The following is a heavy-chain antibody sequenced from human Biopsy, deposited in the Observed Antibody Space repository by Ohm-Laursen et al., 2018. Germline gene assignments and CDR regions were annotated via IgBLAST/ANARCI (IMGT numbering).Heavy chain of an antibody. V-gene: IGHV3-11*06. D-gene: IGHD3-10*01. J-gene: IGHJ6*02. CDR3: ARWYGDLFYYYNGMDV. CDR1: EFSFSDYH. Sequence: GSLRLSCAASEFSFSDYHMTWIRQTPGKGLEWVSSITSRTSSTYYADSVKGRVTISRDNANNSVSLQMNNLRVDDTAVYYCARWYGDLFYYYNGMDVWGQGTTVTVSS. CDR2: ITSRTSST.